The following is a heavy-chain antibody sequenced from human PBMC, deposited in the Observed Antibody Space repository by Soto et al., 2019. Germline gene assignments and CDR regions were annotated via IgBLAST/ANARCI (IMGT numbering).Heavy chain of an antibody. D-gene: IGHD3-22*01. CDR1: GDSISNSRFY. Sequence: SETLSLTCSVSGDSISNSRFYWAWIRQPPGEGLEWIGSIYHTGNAYYNPSLKSRVTIFVDTSNNQFSLKLTSVTAADTALYYCARDYFDSSDYTTNWFDPWGQGTLVTVS. CDR2: IYHTGNA. J-gene: IGHJ5*02. V-gene: IGHV4-39*01. CDR3: ARDYFDSSDYTTNWFDP.